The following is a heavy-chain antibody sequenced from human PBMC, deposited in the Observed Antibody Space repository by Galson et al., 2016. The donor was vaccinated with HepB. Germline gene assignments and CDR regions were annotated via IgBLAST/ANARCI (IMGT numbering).Heavy chain of an antibody. D-gene: IGHD4-23*01. CDR1: GSTFITYY. J-gene: IGHJ2*01. CDR2: VNAGGVST. Sequence: SVKVSCKASGSTFITYYIHWVRQAPGQGLEWMGVVNAGGVSTIYAQKFQGRVTLTRGTPASIVYMELMSLRSDDTAIYYCARAVGSNSDWYFDLWGRGTLVSVSS. CDR3: ARAVGSNSDWYFDL. V-gene: IGHV1-46*01.